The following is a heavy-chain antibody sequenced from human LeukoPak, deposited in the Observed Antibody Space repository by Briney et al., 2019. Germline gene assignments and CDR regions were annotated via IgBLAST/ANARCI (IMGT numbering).Heavy chain of an antibody. Sequence: GRSLRLSCAASGFTFSSCVMHWVRQAPGKGLEWVANIKQDGSEKYYVDSVKGRFTISRDNAKNSLYLQMNSLRAEDTAVYYCARDKSRSSSWYKFYYYGMDVWGQGTTVTVSS. CDR1: GFTFSSCV. V-gene: IGHV3-7*03. CDR3: ARDKSRSSSWYKFYYYGMDV. J-gene: IGHJ6*02. D-gene: IGHD6-13*01. CDR2: IKQDGSEK.